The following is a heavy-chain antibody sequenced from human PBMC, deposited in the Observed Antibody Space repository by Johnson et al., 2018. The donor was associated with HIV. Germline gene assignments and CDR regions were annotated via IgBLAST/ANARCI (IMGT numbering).Heavy chain of an antibody. Sequence: VQLVESGGGLVKPGGSLRLSCAASGFTFSNAWMNWVRQAPGKGLEWVGRIKSRTDGGTTDYAAPVKGRFTISRDDSKNTLYLQMNSLRVEDTAVYFCVRDRGWLQSIPDFFDIWGQGTMVTVSA. V-gene: IGHV3-15*01. D-gene: IGHD5-24*01. CDR1: GFTFSNAW. CDR2: IKSRTDGGTT. CDR3: VRDRGWLQSIPDFFDI. J-gene: IGHJ3*02.